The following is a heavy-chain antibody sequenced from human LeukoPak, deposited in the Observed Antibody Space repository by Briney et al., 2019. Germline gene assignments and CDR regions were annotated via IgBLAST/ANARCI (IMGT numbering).Heavy chain of an antibody. CDR1: GGSIDGRSYN. CDR3: ARFVSIRGGIHLNYFDS. J-gene: IGHJ4*02. Sequence: SETLSLTCAVPGGSIDGRSYNWGWVRQPPGKGLEWIGSIYDSLSAYYNTSLKSRVNISIDMSKKQFSLNPNSATAADSAVYYCARFVSIRGGIHLNYFDSWGQGRLVTVSS. D-gene: IGHD2-15*01. V-gene: IGHV4-39*01. CDR2: IYDSLSA.